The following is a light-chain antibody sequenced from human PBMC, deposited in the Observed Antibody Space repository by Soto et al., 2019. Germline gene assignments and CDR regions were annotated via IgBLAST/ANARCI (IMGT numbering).Light chain of an antibody. CDR1: QSVSSSY. CDR3: QQYSSSPLT. J-gene: IGKJ4*01. CDR2: GTS. V-gene: IGKV3-20*01. Sequence: EIVFTQSPGTLSLSHGERATLSCRASQSVSSSYLAWYQQKPGQAPRLLIYGTSSRATGIPDRFSGSGSGTDCTRTSSRLEPEDFAVYHCQQYSSSPLTFGGGTKVDNK.